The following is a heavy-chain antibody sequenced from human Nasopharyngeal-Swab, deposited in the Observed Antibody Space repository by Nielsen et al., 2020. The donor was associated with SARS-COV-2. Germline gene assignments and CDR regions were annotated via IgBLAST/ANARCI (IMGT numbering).Heavy chain of an antibody. CDR2: MNTNSGNS. CDR3: ARGPHCTNGVCYRYYMDV. CDR1: GYTFTSYD. J-gene: IGHJ6*03. D-gene: IGHD2-8*01. Sequence: ASVKVSCKASGYTFTSYDINWVRQATGQGLEWMGWMNTNSGNSGYAQKFQGRVTMTRNTSISTAYMELSSLRSEDTAVYYCARGPHCTNGVCYRYYMDVWGKGTTVTVSS. V-gene: IGHV1-8*01.